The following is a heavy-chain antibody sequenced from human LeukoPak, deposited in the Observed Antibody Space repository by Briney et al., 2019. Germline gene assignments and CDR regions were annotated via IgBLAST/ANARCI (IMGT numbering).Heavy chain of an antibody. CDR1: GYTFTSYD. J-gene: IGHJ4*02. D-gene: IGHD2-2*01. Sequence: ASLKLSCTASGYTFTSYDINWVRQAPGQGLEWMGYINTNSGNTGYAQTFQGRVTITRNTSINTVYMELSSLRSEDTAVYYCARTPSQRRSSTSRGYFDYWGQGTLVTVSS. V-gene: IGHV1-8*03. CDR3: ARTPSQRRSSTSRGYFDY. CDR2: INTNSGNT.